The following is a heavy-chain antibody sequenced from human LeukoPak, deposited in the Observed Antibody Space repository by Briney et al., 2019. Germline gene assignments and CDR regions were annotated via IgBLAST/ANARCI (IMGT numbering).Heavy chain of an antibody. CDR1: GFTFSSYS. Sequence: GGSLRLSCAASGFTFSSYSMNWVRQAPGKGLEWVSFISSSSSYIYYADSVKGRFTISRDNAKNSLYLQTNSLRAEDTAVYYCARAYDILTGDHMDVWGKGTTVTVSS. CDR2: ISSSSSYI. V-gene: IGHV3-21*01. J-gene: IGHJ6*03. CDR3: ARAYDILTGDHMDV. D-gene: IGHD3-9*01.